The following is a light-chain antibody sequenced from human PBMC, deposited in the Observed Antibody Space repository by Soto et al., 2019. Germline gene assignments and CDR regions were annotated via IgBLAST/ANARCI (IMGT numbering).Light chain of an antibody. CDR2: WAS. Sequence: DIVMTQSPDSLTVSLGERSTINSKSSQSVLYSSNNKNYLAWYQQKPGQPPKLLIYWASTRESGVPDRFSGSGSVTDFTLTISSLQAEDVAVYYCQKYYTTPRTFGQGTKVEIK. J-gene: IGKJ1*01. CDR1: QSVLYSSNNKNY. CDR3: QKYYTTPRT. V-gene: IGKV4-1*01.